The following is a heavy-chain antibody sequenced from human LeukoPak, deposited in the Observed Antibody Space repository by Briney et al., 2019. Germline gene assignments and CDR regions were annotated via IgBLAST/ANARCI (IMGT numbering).Heavy chain of an antibody. CDR2: FDPEDGEA. D-gene: IGHD2-2*01. J-gene: IGHJ5*02. CDR1: GYILTELS. V-gene: IGHV1-24*01. Sequence: ASVNVSCKVSGYILTELSMHWVRQAPGKGLEWMGGFDPEDGEAIYAQKFQGRVTMTEDTSTDTAYMELSSLRSEDTAVYYCARGVFGYIVVVPAAGPTDWFDPWGQGTLVTVSS. CDR3: ARGVFGYIVVVPAAGPTDWFDP.